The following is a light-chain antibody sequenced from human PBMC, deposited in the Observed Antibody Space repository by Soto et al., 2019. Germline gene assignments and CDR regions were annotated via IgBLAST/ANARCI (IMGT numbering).Light chain of an antibody. Sequence: QSALTQPAAVSASPGQSITISCTGTSSDIGRYYFVSWYQQHPGKAPKLLIHDVSSRPSGVSDRFSGSKSANTASLTISGLQAEDEADYYCTSYSSNDTYVFGTGTKLTVL. CDR1: SSDIGRYYF. J-gene: IGLJ1*01. CDR2: DVS. V-gene: IGLV2-14*03. CDR3: TSYSSNDTYV.